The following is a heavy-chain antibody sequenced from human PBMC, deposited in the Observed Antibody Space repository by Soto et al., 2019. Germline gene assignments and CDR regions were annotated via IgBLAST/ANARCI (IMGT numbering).Heavy chain of an antibody. CDR1: GYTFTSYG. CDR2: ISAYNGNT. D-gene: IGHD3-3*01. CDR3: ARSGGSPLLPFGVVIQNYYYYYGMDV. V-gene: IGHV1-18*04. J-gene: IGHJ6*02. Sequence: SSVKVSCKASGYTFTSYGISWVRQAPGQGLEWMGWISAYNGNTNYAQKLQGRVTMTTDTSTSTAYMELRSLRSDDTAVYYCARSGGSPLLPFGVVIQNYYYYYGMDVWGQGTTVTVSS.